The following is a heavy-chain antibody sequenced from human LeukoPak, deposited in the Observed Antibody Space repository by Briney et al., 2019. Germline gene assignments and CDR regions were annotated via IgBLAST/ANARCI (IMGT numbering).Heavy chain of an antibody. Sequence: VASVKVSCKASGYTFTSYAMHWVRQAPGQRLEWMGWINAGNGNTKYSQKFQGRVTITRDTSASTAHMELSSLRSEDTAVYYCATSPGAAGEDYFDYWGQGTLVTVSS. CDR2: INAGNGNT. J-gene: IGHJ4*02. CDR1: GYTFTSYA. D-gene: IGHD2-15*01. V-gene: IGHV1-3*01. CDR3: ATSPGAAGEDYFDY.